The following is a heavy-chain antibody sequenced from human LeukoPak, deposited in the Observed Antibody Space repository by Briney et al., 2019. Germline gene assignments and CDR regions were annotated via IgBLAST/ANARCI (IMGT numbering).Heavy chain of an antibody. CDR2: ISISSDAI. CDR3: ARGAREYDW. V-gene: IGHV3-48*01. CDR1: GFIFTSYN. Sequence: GGSLGLSCVASGFIFTSYNMNWVRQAPGKGLEWISYISISSDAIYYADSVKGRFTISRDNAKNSVYLQMNSLRAEDTAVYFCARGAREYDWWGQGTLVTVSS. D-gene: IGHD2/OR15-2a*01. J-gene: IGHJ4*02.